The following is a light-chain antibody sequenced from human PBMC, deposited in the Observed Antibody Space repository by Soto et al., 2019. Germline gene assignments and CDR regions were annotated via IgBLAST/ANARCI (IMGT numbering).Light chain of an antibody. Sequence: ELVLTQSPGTLSLSPGQRATLSCSASQSVSSTYLAWYQQKPGQAPRLLIYDASSRATGIPERFRGSGSGTDFTLAIRRLEPKDFAVYYCQQNGNSPELFTFCPGTKVYIK. V-gene: IGKV3-20*01. CDR2: DAS. J-gene: IGKJ3*01. CDR3: QQNGNSPELFT. CDR1: QSVSSTY.